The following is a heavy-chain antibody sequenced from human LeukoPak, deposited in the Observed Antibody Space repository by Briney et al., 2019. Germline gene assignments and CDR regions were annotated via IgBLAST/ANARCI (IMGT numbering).Heavy chain of an antibody. Sequence: GGSPRLSCAASGFTFNTYNMNWVRQAPGKGLEWASSISSSSSYIYYADSVKGRFTISRDNAKNSLYLQMNSLRAEDTAVYYCAREKYGDYDYWGQGTLVTVSS. CDR1: GFTFNTYN. CDR3: AREKYGDYDY. CDR2: ISSSSSYI. D-gene: IGHD4-17*01. J-gene: IGHJ4*02. V-gene: IGHV3-21*01.